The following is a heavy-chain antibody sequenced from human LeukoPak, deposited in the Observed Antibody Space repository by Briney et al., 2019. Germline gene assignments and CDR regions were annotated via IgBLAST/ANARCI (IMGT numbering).Heavy chain of an antibody. Sequence: ASETLSLTCTVSGGSISSYYWSWIRQPPGKGLEWIGYIYYSGSTNYNPSLKSRVTISVDTSKNQFSLKLSSVTAADTAVYYCASLLVRGVIVYFQHWGQGTLVTVSS. CDR2: IYYSGST. CDR1: GGSISSYY. CDR3: ASLLVRGVIVYFQH. V-gene: IGHV4-59*01. J-gene: IGHJ1*01. D-gene: IGHD3-10*01.